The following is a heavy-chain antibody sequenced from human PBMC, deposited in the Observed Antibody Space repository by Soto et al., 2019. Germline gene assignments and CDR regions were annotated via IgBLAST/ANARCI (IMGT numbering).Heavy chain of an antibody. D-gene: IGHD2-15*01. Sequence: QVQLVECGGGVVQSGRSLRLCCAASGFTFSSYRMHWVRRCPGKVLEWVAVIEYDGSNKDYADYVKGRFTISRDNSKNTLYLHMNSLSGQDTAVYYCAKQGSSCPFDLWGQGTLVTVSS. V-gene: IGHV3-30*18. J-gene: IGHJ4*02. CDR2: IEYDGSNK. CDR3: AKQGSSCPFDL. CDR1: GFTFSSYR.